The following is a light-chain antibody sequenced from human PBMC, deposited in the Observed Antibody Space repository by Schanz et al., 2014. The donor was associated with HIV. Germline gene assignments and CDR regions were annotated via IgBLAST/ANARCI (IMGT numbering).Light chain of an antibody. CDR1: QGIGND. V-gene: IGKV1-17*01. J-gene: IGKJ1*01. CDR2: AAS. Sequence: DIPMTQSPSSLSASVGDRVTITCRASQGIGNDLGWYQQRPGKAPKRLIYAASSLQSGVPSRFSASGSETEFSLTISSLQAEDFATYYCLQYHAFPWTLGQGTKV. CDR3: LQYHAFPWT.